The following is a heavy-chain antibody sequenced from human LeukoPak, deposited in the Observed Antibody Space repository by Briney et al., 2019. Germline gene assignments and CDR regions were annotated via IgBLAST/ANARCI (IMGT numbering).Heavy chain of an antibody. CDR1: GFTVSSNY. Sequence: GGSLRLSCAASGFTVSSNYMSWVRQAPGKGLEWVSVIYSGGSTYYADSVKGRFTISRDNSKNTLYLQMNSLRAEDTAVYYCARPVFYHGSGSTDSFDYWGQGALVTVSS. D-gene: IGHD3-10*01. CDR2: IYSGGST. V-gene: IGHV3-66*04. CDR3: ARPVFYHGSGSTDSFDY. J-gene: IGHJ4*02.